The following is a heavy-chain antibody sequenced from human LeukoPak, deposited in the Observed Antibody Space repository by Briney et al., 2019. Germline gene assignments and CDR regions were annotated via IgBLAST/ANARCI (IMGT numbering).Heavy chain of an antibody. CDR2: ISSSSSYI. CDR3: ASVRHYGDSADY. Sequence: GGSLRLSCAASGFTFSSYSMNWVRQAPGKGLEWVSSISSSSSYIYYADSVKGRFTISRDNAKNSLYLQMTGLRAEDTAVYYCASVRHYGDSADYWGQGTVVPVSS. CDR1: GFTFSSYS. D-gene: IGHD4-17*01. J-gene: IGHJ4*02. V-gene: IGHV3-21*01.